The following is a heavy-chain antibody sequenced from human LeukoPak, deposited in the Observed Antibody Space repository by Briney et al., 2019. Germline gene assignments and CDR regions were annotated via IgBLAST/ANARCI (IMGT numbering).Heavy chain of an antibody. J-gene: IGHJ4*02. V-gene: IGHV3-30*02. Sequence: GGSLRLTCAASGLTFTNFGMHWVRQAPGKGLEWVAFINYLGSTRFHADSVKGRFTVSRDDSMSTLYLQMNSLRPEDMAVYYCAKDRDWAFDYWGQGTLVTVSS. CDR1: GLTFTNFG. CDR2: INYLGSTR. CDR3: AKDRDWAFDY. D-gene: IGHD3/OR15-3a*01.